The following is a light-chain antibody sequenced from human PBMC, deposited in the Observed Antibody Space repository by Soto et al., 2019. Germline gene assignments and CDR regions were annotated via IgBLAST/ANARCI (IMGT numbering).Light chain of an antibody. CDR2: GAF. CDR1: PSVTNF. J-gene: IGKJ5*01. CDR3: QQRNIWPPVT. V-gene: IGKV3-11*01. Sequence: EIVLTQSPATLSLSPGERATLSCRASPSVTNFLAWYQQKPGQAPTLLIYGAFNRATGIAVRSSGSGSGTDFTLTISSLEPEDSAIYDCQQRNIWPPVTFGQGTRLEIK.